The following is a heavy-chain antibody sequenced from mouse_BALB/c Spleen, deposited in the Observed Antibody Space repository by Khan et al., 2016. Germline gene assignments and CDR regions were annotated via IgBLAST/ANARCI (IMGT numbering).Heavy chain of an antibody. V-gene: IGHV1-9*01. J-gene: IGHJ2*01. CDR1: GYTFSSYW. CDR3: ARTDRRGYFDY. Sequence: QVQLQQSGAELMKPEASVKISCKATGYTFSSYWIEWVKQRPGHGLEWIGEILPGSGSTNYNEKFRGKATFTADTSSNTAYMQLSSLTSEDSAVHYCARTDRRGYFDYWGQGTTLTVSS. CDR2: ILPGSGST.